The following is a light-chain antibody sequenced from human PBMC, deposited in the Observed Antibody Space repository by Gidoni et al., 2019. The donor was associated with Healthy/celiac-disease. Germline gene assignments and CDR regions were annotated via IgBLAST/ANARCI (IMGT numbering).Light chain of an antibody. J-gene: IGLJ1*01. Sequence: PVLTQPPSASASLGASVTLTCTLSSGYRNYKVDWYPQGPGKGPRFVMRVGTGGIVGSKGDGIPDRFSVLGSGLNRYLTIKNIQEEDESDYHCGADHGSGSNFVYVFGTGTKVTVL. V-gene: IGLV9-49*01. CDR1: SGYRNYK. CDR2: VGTGGIVG. CDR3: GADHGSGSNFVYV.